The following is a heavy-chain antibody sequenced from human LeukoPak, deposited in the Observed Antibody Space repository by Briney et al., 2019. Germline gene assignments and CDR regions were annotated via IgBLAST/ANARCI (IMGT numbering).Heavy chain of an antibody. Sequence: VGSLSLSCAGSGCTLSSYGIHGVRQAPVRVLEGVAFICYEGRNKYYVGSLNGRFTISRDNSKSPLYLQMTSLTAEDTAVYYCAQDYGRGFTIFRVVQAFDIWGQGTMVTVSS. CDR3: AQDYGRGFTIFRVVQAFDI. J-gene: IGHJ3*02. D-gene: IGHD3-3*01. CDR2: ICYEGRNK. CDR1: GCTLSSYG. V-gene: IGHV3-30*02.